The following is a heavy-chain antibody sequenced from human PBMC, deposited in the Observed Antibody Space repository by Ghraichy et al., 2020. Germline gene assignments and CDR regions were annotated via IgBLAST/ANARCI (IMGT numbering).Heavy chain of an antibody. D-gene: IGHD6-13*01. CDR2: IYYSGCT. J-gene: IGHJ6*02. CDR3: ARDRGGSSSWRDPYYYYGMDV. CDR1: GGSISSGGYY. V-gene: IGHV4-31*03. Sequence: TLSLTCTVSGGSISSGGYYWSWIRQHPGKGLEWIGYIYYSGCTYYNPSLKSRVTISVDTSKNQFSLKLSSVTAADTAVYYCARDRGGSSSWRDPYYYYGMDVWGQGTTVTVSS.